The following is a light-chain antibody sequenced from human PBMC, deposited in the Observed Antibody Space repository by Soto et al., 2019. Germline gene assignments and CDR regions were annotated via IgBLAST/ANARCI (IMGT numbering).Light chain of an antibody. CDR2: EVT. CDR3: SSYTSISTRV. CDR1: SSDVGFYNY. J-gene: IGLJ1*01. V-gene: IGLV2-14*01. Sequence: VLTQPASVSGSPGQSITISYTGTSSDVGFYNYVSWYQQHPGKGPKLIIYEVTNRPSGISNRFSGSKSGNTASLTISGLQAEDEADYYCSSYTSISTRVFGTGTKVTVL.